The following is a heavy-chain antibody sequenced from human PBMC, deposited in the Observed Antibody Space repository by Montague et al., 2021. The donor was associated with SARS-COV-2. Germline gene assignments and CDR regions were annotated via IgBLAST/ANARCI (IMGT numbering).Heavy chain of an antibody. D-gene: IGHD3-16*02. V-gene: IGHV4-39*01. Sequence: SETLSLTCSVSGDSFRSSGYYWGWIRQLSGKGLEWIGTVYYSGSTNYNPSLKSRVTMPVDTSKNQFSLELRSVTAADTAVYYCARLGFVELWLNLGWFDPWGQGTLVTVSS. CDR1: GDSFRSSGYY. CDR3: ARLGFVELWLNLGWFDP. CDR2: VYYSGST. J-gene: IGHJ5*02.